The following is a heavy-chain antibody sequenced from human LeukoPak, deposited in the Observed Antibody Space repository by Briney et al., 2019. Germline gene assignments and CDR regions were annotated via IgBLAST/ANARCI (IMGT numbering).Heavy chain of an antibody. D-gene: IGHD5-18*01. J-gene: IGHJ6*02. Sequence: PGGSLRLSCRAYGFTFADHSMSWVRQAPGKGLEWVGFIRSKAYRGTTEYAPSVKGRFTISRDDSISIAYLQMNSLKTEDTAIYYCTRGPIQLWPYSGMAVWGQGTTVIVYS. CDR1: GFTFADHS. CDR3: TRGPIQLWPYSGMAV. V-gene: IGHV3-49*04. CDR2: IRSKAYRGTT.